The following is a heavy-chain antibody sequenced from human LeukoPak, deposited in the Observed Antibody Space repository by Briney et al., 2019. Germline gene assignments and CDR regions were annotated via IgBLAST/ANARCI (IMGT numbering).Heavy chain of an antibody. D-gene: IGHD4-17*01. Sequence: GGSLRLSCAASGFTFSSYGMHWVRQAPGKGLEWVAFIRYDGSNKYYADSVKGRFTISRDNSKNTLYLQMNSLRAEDMAVYYCARGGYGDYKGVYFDYWGQGTLVTVSS. V-gene: IGHV3-30*02. J-gene: IGHJ4*02. CDR1: GFTFSSYG. CDR3: ARGGYGDYKGVYFDY. CDR2: IRYDGSNK.